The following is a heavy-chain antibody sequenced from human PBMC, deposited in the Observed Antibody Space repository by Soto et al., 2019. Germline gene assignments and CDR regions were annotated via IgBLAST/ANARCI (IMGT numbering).Heavy chain of an antibody. CDR1: GGSISSGDYY. Sequence: SETLSLTCTVSGGSISSGDYYWSWIRQPPGKGLEWIGYIYYSGSTYYNPSLKSRVTISVDTSKNQFSLKLSSVTAADTAVYYCAIGSYYYDHSGYYHYCGQGTLVTV. D-gene: IGHD3-22*01. CDR2: IYYSGST. J-gene: IGHJ4*02. V-gene: IGHV4-30-4*01. CDR3: AIGSYYYDHSGYYHY.